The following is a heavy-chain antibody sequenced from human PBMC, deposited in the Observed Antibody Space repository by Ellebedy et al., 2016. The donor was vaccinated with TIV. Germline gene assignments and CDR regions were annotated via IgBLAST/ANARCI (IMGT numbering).Heavy chain of an antibody. CDR3: ARDTPIVGATRGNY. CDR1: GYTFTSYD. Sequence: ASVKVSXXASGYTFTSYDINWVRQATGQGLEWMGWMNPNSGNTGYAQKFQGRVTMTRDTSISTAYMELSRLRSDDTAVYYCARDTPIVGATRGNYWGQGTLVTVSS. CDR2: MNPNSGNT. J-gene: IGHJ4*02. D-gene: IGHD1-26*01. V-gene: IGHV1-8*01.